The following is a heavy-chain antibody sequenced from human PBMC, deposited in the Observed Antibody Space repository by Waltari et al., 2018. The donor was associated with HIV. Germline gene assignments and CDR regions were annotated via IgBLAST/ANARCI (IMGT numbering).Heavy chain of an antibody. CDR1: GYTFTGYY. D-gene: IGHD3-10*01. V-gene: IGHV1-2*02. CDR2: INPNSGGT. CDR3: ARAKGGFGEGTYYYYGMDV. J-gene: IGHJ6*02. Sequence: QVQLVQSGAEVKKPGASVKVSCKASGYTFTGYYMHWVRQAPGQGLEWMGWINPNSGGTNYAQKFQGRVTMTRDTSISTAYMELSRLRSDDTAVYYWARAKGGFGEGTYYYYGMDVRGQGTTVTVSS.